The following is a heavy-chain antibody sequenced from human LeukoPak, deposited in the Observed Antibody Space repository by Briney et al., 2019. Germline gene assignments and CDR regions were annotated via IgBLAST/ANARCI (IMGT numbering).Heavy chain of an antibody. CDR2: IYSGGST. J-gene: IGHJ4*02. CDR3: ARVRGDYGDYIFDY. Sequence: GGSLRLSCAASGFTVSSNYMSWVRRAPGKGLEWVSVIYSGGSTYYADSVKGRFTISRDNSKNTLYLQMNSLRAEDTAVYYCARVRGDYGDYIFDYWGQGTLVTVSS. D-gene: IGHD4-17*01. V-gene: IGHV3-53*01. CDR1: GFTVSSNY.